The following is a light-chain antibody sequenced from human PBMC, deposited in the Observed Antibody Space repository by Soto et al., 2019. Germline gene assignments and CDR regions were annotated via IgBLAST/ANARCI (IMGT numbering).Light chain of an antibody. CDR3: MQRREFPIT. V-gene: IGKV2-40*01. Sequence: DMVMTQSPLSLLVTSGEPASLSCRSSQSRLDSADGNTYLDWYVQKPGQAPQLLIYTLSSRASGVPDRFSGIGSRTDFTLKISRVEAEDVGVYYCMQRREFPITFGQGTRLEIK. J-gene: IGKJ5*01. CDR2: TLS. CDR1: QSRLDSADGNTY.